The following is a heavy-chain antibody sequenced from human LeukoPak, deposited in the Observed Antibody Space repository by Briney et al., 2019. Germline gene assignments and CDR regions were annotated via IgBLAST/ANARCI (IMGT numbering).Heavy chain of an antibody. V-gene: IGHV3-23*01. CDR1: GFSFHSYA. J-gene: IGHJ3*02. CDR3: AKIIDYGAFDACDI. D-gene: IGHD4-17*01. CDR2: ISGSGVST. Sequence: GGSLRLSCAASGFSFHSYAMTWVRQAPGEGLEWVAGISGSGVSTHYAGSVKGRFTITRDNSKNTLHVKMNSLKAEDTAVYYCAKIIDYGAFDACDIWGQGTMVTVSS.